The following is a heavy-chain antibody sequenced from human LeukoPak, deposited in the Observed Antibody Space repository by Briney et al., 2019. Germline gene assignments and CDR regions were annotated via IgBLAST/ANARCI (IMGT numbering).Heavy chain of an antibody. Sequence: SETLSLTCAVSGYSINSGYYWGWIRQPPGKGLEWIGSIYHSGSTYYNPSLKSRVTISVDRSKNQFSLRLSSVTAADTAVYYRATLAAAGRFDYWGQGTLVTVSS. CDR1: GYSINSGYY. D-gene: IGHD6-13*01. V-gene: IGHV4-38-2*01. J-gene: IGHJ4*02. CDR2: IYHSGST. CDR3: ATLAAAGRFDY.